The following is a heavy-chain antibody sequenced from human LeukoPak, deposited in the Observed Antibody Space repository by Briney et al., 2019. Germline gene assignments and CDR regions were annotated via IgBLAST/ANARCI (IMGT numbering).Heavy chain of an antibody. J-gene: IGHJ4*02. V-gene: IGHV4-59*08. D-gene: IGHD3-10*01. CDR2: IYYSGST. CDR3: ARRSIVGRYYGSGSRREYYFDY. Sequence: SETLSLTCTVSGGSISSYYCSWIRQPPGKGLEWIGYIYYSGSTNYNPSLKSRVTISVDTSKNQFSLKLSSVTAADTAVYYCARRSIVGRYYGSGSRREYYFDYWGQGTLVTVPS. CDR1: GGSISSYY.